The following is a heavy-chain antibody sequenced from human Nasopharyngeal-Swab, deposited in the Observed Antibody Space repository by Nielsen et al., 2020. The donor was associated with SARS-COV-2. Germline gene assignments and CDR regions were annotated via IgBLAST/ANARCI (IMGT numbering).Heavy chain of an antibody. CDR3: TRHGDYGGNSGVDY. V-gene: IGHV3-73*01. J-gene: IGHJ4*02. D-gene: IGHD4-23*01. Sequence: GGSLRLSCAASGFTFSGSAMHWVRQASGQGLEWVGRIRSKANSYATAYAASVKGRFTISRDDSKNTAYLQMNSLKTEDTAVYYCTRHGDYGGNSGVDYWGQGTLVTVSS. CDR1: GFTFSGSA. CDR2: IRSKANSYAT.